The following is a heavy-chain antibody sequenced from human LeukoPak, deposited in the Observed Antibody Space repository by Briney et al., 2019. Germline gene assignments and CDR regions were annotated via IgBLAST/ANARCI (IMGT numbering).Heavy chain of an antibody. CDR2: ISSSSSSI. D-gene: IGHD3-10*01. CDR3: ARELMVRGVTDY. V-gene: IGHV3-48*01. CDR1: GFIFSKYS. Sequence: GGSLRLSCAASGFIFSKYSMKWVRQAPGKGLEWVSYISSSSSSIYYADSVKGRFTISRDNAKNSLFLQLDSLRVEDTAVYYCARELMVRGVTDYWGQGTLVTVSS. J-gene: IGHJ4*02.